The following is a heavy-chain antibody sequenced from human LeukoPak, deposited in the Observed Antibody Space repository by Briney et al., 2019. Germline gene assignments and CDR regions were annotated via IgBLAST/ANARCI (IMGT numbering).Heavy chain of an antibody. D-gene: IGHD4-17*01. J-gene: IGHJ4*02. Sequence: GGSLRLSCAASGFTFSSYSMNWVRQAPGKGLEWVSSISSSSSYIYYADSVKDRFTISRDNAKNSLYLQMNSLRAENTAVYYCARERGGYGDYVLGGFDYWGQGTLVTVSS. CDR1: GFTFSSYS. CDR3: ARERGGYGDYVLGGFDY. CDR2: ISSSSSYI. V-gene: IGHV3-21*01.